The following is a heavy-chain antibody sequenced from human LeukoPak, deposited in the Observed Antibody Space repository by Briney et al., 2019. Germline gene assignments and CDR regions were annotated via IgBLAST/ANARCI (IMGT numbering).Heavy chain of an antibody. D-gene: IGHD1-26*01. CDR1: GLPFNNYA. V-gene: IGHV3-23*01. CDR2: INDNGGQR. CDR3: AKTQWKVGATDYFDY. J-gene: IGHJ4*02. Sequence: GGSLTLSCAASGLPFNNYAMTWVPQAPGKGLEWVSNINDNGGQRHYADSVKGRFTISRDNSKNTLFVQMDSLRAEDTAVYYCAKTQWKVGATDYFDYWGQGILVSVSS.